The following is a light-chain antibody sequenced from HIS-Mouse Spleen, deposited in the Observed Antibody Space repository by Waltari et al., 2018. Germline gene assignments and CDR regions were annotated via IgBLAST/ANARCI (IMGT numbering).Light chain of an antibody. J-gene: IGKJ4*01. Sequence: DIVMTQSPDSLAVSLGERATINCKSSQSALYSSNNQNYVAWYQQKPGQPPKLLIYWASTRESGVTDRFSGSGSGTDFTLTISSLQAEDVAVYYCQQYYSTPLTFGGGTKVEIK. CDR3: QQYYSTPLT. CDR2: WAS. V-gene: IGKV4-1*01. CDR1: QSALYSSNNQNY.